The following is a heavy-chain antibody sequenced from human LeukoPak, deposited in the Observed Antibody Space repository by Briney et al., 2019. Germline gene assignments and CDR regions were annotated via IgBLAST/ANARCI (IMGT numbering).Heavy chain of an antibody. CDR2: IMPLFGTA. D-gene: IGHD4-17*01. CDR3: ARDVHGDYGSGWFDP. V-gene: IGHV1-69*05. Sequence: SVKVSCKTSGGTFNNSAISWVRQAPGQGLEWLGGIMPLFGTAGYAQKFQGRVTITKDESTRTVYLELTSLTSDDTAVYYCARDVHGDYGSGWFDPWGQGTLVSVST. CDR1: GGTFNNSA. J-gene: IGHJ5*02.